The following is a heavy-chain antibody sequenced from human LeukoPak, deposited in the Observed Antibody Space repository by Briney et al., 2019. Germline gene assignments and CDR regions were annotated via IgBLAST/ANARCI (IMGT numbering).Heavy chain of an antibody. CDR2: INPNSGGT. CDR3: ARDLGITMVRGVIINYYGMDV. CDR1: GYTFTGYY. D-gene: IGHD3-10*01. Sequence: ASVKVSCKASGYTFTGYYMHWVRQAPGQGLEWMGWINPNSGGTNYAQKFQGRVTMTRDTPISTAYMELSRLRSDDTAVYYCARDLGITMVRGVIINYYGMDVWGQGTTVTVSS. V-gene: IGHV1-2*02. J-gene: IGHJ6*02.